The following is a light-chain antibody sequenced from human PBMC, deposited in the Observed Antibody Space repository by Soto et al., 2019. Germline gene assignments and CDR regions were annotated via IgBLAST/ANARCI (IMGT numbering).Light chain of an antibody. J-gene: IGLJ1*01. CDR2: DGS. CDR3: CSDGGSPRYV. Sequence: QSALTQPRSVSGSPGQSVTISCTGTSSDVGTYNYVSWYQQHPGKAPKVMIYDGSERPSGVPDRFSGSKSGNTASLTISGLEAEDEDDYYCCSDGGSPRYVFGTGTKLTVL. V-gene: IGLV2-11*01. CDR1: SSDVGTYNY.